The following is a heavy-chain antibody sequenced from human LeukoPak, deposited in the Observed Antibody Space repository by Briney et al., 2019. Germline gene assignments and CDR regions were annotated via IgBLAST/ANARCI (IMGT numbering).Heavy chain of an antibody. Sequence: PGGSLRLSCAASGFTFDDYAMHWVRQAPGKGVEWGSGISWNSGSIGYADSVKGRFTISRDNAKNSLYLQMNSLRAEDTALYFCAKDRTFRLGAFDIWGQGTMVTVSS. CDR3: AKDRTFRLGAFDI. V-gene: IGHV3-9*01. CDR1: GFTFDDYA. CDR2: ISWNSGSI. J-gene: IGHJ3*02. D-gene: IGHD3-16*01.